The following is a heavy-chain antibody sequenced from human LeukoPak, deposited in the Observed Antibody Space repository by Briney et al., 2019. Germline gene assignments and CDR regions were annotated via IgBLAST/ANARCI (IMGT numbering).Heavy chain of an antibody. CDR2: INPSGGGA. Sequence: PGGSLRLSCAASGFTFSSNAMTWVRQGPGKGLEWVSSINPSGGGAYYADSVKGRFAISRDNSKNTVFLQMNNLRAEDTAVYFCAKASLYSGTPWGVFDIWGQGTMVTVSS. CDR1: GFTFSSNA. D-gene: IGHD1-26*01. CDR3: AKASLYSGTPWGVFDI. V-gene: IGHV3-23*01. J-gene: IGHJ3*02.